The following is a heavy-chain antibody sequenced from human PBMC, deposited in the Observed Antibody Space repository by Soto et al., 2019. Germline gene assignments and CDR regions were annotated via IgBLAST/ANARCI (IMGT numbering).Heavy chain of an antibody. CDR3: APIPNYYQYDWFDP. CDR2: IYWDDDK. CDR1: GFSLTTRGVG. J-gene: IGHJ5*02. V-gene: IGHV2-5*02. Sequence: QITLKESGPTLVKPTQTLTLTCTFSGFSLTTRGVGVGWIRQPPGKALECLALIYWDDDKRYRPSLQSRLSITKDTSKNQVGLTMTNVDPVDTATYYCAPIPNYYQYDWFDPWGQGTLVSVSS. D-gene: IGHD3-16*01.